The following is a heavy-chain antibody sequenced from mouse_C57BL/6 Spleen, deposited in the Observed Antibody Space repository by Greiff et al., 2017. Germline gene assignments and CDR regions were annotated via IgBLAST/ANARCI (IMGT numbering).Heavy chain of an antibody. V-gene: IGHV1-80*01. Sequence: QVQLQQSGAELVKPGASVKISCKASGYAFSSYWMNWVKQRPGKGLEWIGQIYPGDGDTNYNGKFKGKATLTADKSSSTAYMQLSSLTSEDSAVYFCARGDDYGGAWFAYWGQGTLVTVSA. J-gene: IGHJ3*01. CDR3: ARGDDYGGAWFAY. CDR1: GYAFSSYW. D-gene: IGHD2-4*01. CDR2: IYPGDGDT.